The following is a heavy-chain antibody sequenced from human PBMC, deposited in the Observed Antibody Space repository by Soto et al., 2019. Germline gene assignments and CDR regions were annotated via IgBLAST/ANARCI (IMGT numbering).Heavy chain of an antibody. CDR1: GGTFSSYT. D-gene: IGHD6-6*01. V-gene: IGHV1-69*04. CDR2: IIPILGIA. CDR3: AREKGYSSSDVDY. Sequence: ASVKVSCKASGGTFSSYTISWVRQAPGQGLEWMGRIIPILGIANYAQKFQGRVTITADKSTSTAYMELSSLRSEDTAVYYCAREKGYSSSDVDYWGQGTLVTVSS. J-gene: IGHJ4*02.